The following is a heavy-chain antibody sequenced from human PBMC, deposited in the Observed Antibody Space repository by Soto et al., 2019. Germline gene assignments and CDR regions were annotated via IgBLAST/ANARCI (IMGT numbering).Heavy chain of an antibody. CDR2: INWNSGRV. J-gene: IGHJ4*02. V-gene: IGHV3-9*01. CDR3: VKDVNWRKQCYCDY. Sequence: EVQLVESGGGLVQPGKSLRLSCSASGFTFDDYAMHWVRQPPGQGLEWVSGINWNSGRVDYADSVKGRFTISRDNPKKSLYRQTNSVRVEDTAFYYCVKDVNWRKQCYCDYWCQGTLVTVP. D-gene: IGHD4-4*01. CDR1: GFTFDDYA.